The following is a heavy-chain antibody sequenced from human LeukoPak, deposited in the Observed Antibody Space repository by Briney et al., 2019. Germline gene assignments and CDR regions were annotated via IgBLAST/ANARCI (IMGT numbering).Heavy chain of an antibody. J-gene: IGHJ4*02. CDR2: IQQDGSEK. CDR1: GFTLNYYW. Sequence: GGSLRLSCAAPGFTLNYYWLTWVRQAPGKGLEWVANIQQDGSEKYYVDSVKGRFIISRDNAKKSLYLQMNSLRAEDTAVYYCARVRKLRTRGVMDPLDYWGQGTLVTVSS. CDR3: ARVRKLRTRGVMDPLDY. V-gene: IGHV3-7*01. D-gene: IGHD3-10*01.